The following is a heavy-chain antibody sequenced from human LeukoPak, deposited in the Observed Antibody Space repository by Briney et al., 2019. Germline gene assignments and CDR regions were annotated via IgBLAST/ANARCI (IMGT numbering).Heavy chain of an antibody. CDR1: GGSISSYY. J-gene: IGHJ5*02. CDR3: ARPGAAAGPRNWFDP. CDR2: IYTSGST. D-gene: IGHD6-13*01. Sequence: PSETLSLTCTVSGGSISSYYWSWIRQPPGKGLEWIGYIYTSGSTNYNPSLKSRVTISVDTSKNQFSLKLSSVTAADTAVYYCARPGAAAGPRNWFDPWGQGTLVTVSS. V-gene: IGHV4-4*09.